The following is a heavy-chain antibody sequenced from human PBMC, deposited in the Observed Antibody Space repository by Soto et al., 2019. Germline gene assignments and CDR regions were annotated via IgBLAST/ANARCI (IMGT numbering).Heavy chain of an antibody. J-gene: IGHJ4*02. Sequence: SETLSLTCAVSGDSFSTTHWWSWVRQPPGKGLEWIGEIFHSGDTNYNSSLKSRLSISVDTSKNQFSLKLTSVTAADTAVYFCARNYWSRRYFDSWGPGTPATVSS. V-gene: IGHV4-4*02. CDR1: GDSFSTTHW. CDR2: IFHSGDT. D-gene: IGHD1-1*01. CDR3: ARNYWSRRYFDS.